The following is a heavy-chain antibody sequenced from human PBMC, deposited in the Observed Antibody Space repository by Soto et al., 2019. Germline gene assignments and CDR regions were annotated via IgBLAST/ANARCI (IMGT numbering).Heavy chain of an antibody. Sequence: SETLSLTCTVSAASFSKYYWSWIRQPPGKGLEWIGYIYFNGNTNYNPSLKRRVTISIDTSKKQISLNLTSVTDADTAVYYCASVTFGGVVLAHWGQGTLVTISS. J-gene: IGHJ4*02. CDR2: IYFNGNT. V-gene: IGHV4-59*01. CDR3: ASVTFGGVVLAH. D-gene: IGHD3-16*01. CDR1: AASFSKYY.